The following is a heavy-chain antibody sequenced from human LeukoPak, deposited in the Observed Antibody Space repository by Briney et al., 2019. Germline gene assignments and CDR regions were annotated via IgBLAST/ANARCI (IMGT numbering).Heavy chain of an antibody. CDR3: ARDPNGDYIGAFDM. CDR1: GFTFSAYA. V-gene: IGHV3-23*01. Sequence: PGGSPRLSCTASGFTFSAYAMMWVRQAPGKGPEWVSAIRGGGGSAFYAGSVKGRFTISRDNSKYTLFLQMNSLRAEDTAVYYCARDPNGDYIGAFDMWGPGTMVTVSS. D-gene: IGHD4-17*01. J-gene: IGHJ3*02. CDR2: IRGGGGSA.